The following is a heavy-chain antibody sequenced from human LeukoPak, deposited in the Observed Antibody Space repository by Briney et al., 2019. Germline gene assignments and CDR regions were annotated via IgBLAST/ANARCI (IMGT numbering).Heavy chain of an antibody. CDR2: ISSDGSIK. Sequence: SGGSLRLSCTASKFTFSHYGMQWVSQAPGKGLEWVAVISSDGSIKVYADSVKGRFTLSRDNSINTVDLQMNRLRAEDTAVYYCVKEYHSRGFGAYFDYWGQGTLVTVSS. CDR1: KFTFSHYG. D-gene: IGHD3-3*01. V-gene: IGHV3-30*18. J-gene: IGHJ4*02. CDR3: VKEYHSRGFGAYFDY.